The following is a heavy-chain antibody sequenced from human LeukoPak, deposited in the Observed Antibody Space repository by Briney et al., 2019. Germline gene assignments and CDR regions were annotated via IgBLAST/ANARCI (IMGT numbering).Heavy chain of an antibody. D-gene: IGHD1-26*01. Sequence: GRSLRLSCAASGFTFSSYAMSWVRQAPGKGLEWVSAISGSGADTYYADSVKGRFTISRDNSKNTLYLQMSSLRAEDTAVYYCAKDGGSYRGAFPIWGQGTMVTVSS. CDR2: ISGSGADT. CDR3: AKDGGSYRGAFPI. CDR1: GFTFSSYA. V-gene: IGHV3-23*01. J-gene: IGHJ3*02.